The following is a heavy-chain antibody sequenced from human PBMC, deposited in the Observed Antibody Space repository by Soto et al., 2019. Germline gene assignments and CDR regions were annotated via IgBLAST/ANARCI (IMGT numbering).Heavy chain of an antibody. CDR3: ARDGYGGYGIDY. CDR2: ISSSGSTI. J-gene: IGHJ4*02. Sequence: PGGSLRLSCAASGFNFSSYEMNWVRQAPGKGLEWVSYISSSGSTIYYADSVKGRFTISRDNAKNSLYLQMNSLRAEDTAVYYCARDGYGGYGIDYWGRGTLVTVSS. V-gene: IGHV3-48*03. CDR1: GFNFSSYE. D-gene: IGHD5-12*01.